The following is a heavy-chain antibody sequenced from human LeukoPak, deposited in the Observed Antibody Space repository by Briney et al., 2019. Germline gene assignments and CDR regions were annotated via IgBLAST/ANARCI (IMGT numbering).Heavy chain of an antibody. D-gene: IGHD1-26*01. V-gene: IGHV4-34*01. J-gene: IGHJ4*02. CDR3: AREVGATMNGDFAY. CDR1: GGSFSGYY. Sequence: SGTLSLTCAVYGGSFSGYYWSGIRQPPGKGLEGIGGINHSGSTNHNPSLKSQVTISVDTSNNQFSLNLGAVTAPGTAVYYCAREVGATMNGDFAYWGQGTLVTVYS. CDR2: INHSGST.